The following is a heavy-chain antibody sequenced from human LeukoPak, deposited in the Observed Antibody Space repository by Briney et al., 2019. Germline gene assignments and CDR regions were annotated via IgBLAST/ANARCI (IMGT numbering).Heavy chain of an antibody. D-gene: IGHD6-13*01. J-gene: IGHJ4*02. CDR1: GYTFTNNF. Sequence: ASVKVSCKASGYTFTNNFMHWVRQAPGQGLEWMGIINPSGDNTWYAQKFQGRVTMTRDMATSTDYMELNSLRAEDTAVYYCAKEPPRSRRSSPSGYWGQGTLVTVSS. CDR3: AKEPPRSRRSSPSGY. V-gene: IGHV1-46*01. CDR2: INPSGDNT.